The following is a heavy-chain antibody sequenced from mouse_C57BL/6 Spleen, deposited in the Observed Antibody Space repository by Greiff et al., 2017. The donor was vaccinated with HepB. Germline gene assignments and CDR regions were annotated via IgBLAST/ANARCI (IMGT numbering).Heavy chain of an antibody. CDR1: GYTFTSYW. V-gene: IGHV1-64*01. J-gene: IGHJ3*01. CDR2: IHPNSGST. Sequence: QVHVKQSGAELVKPGASVKLSCKASGYTFTSYWMHWVKQRPGQGLEWIGMIHPNSGSTNYNEKFKSKATLTVDKSSSTAYMQLSSLTSEDSAVYYCARSTMITTRFAYWGQGTLVTVSA. CDR3: ARSTMITTRFAY. D-gene: IGHD2-4*01.